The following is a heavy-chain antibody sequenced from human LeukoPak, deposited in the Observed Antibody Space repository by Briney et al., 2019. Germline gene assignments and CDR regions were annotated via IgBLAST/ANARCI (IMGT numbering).Heavy chain of an antibody. D-gene: IGHD3-22*01. J-gene: IGHJ5*02. CDR2: IYHSGST. V-gene: IGHV4-30-2*01. CDR3: ARSKNRYYDSSFGFDP. CDR1: GGSIGSGGYS. Sequence: PSETLSLTCAVSGGSIGSGGYSWSWIRQPPGKGLEWIGYIYHSGSTYYNPSLKSRVTISVDRSKNQFSLKLSSVTAADTAVYYWARSKNRYYDSSFGFDPWGQGTLVTVSS.